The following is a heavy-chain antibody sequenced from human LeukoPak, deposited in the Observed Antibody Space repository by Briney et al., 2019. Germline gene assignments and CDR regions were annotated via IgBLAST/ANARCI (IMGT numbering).Heavy chain of an antibody. CDR3: ARVGSNWYGSDDAFDI. J-gene: IGHJ3*02. CDR1: GYTFTSYD. Sequence: GASVKVSCKASGYTFTSYDINWVRQATGQGLEWMGWMNPNSGNTGYAQKFQGRVTITRNTSISTAYMELSSLRSEDTAVYYCARVGSNWYGSDDAFDIWGQGTMVTVSS. D-gene: IGHD1-20*01. V-gene: IGHV1-8*03. CDR2: MNPNSGNT.